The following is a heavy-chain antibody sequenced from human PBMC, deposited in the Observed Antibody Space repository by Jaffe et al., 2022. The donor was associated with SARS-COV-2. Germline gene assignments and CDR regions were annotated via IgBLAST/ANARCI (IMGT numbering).Heavy chain of an antibody. J-gene: IGHJ4*02. CDR3: ARSAGYTYVWYFDY. CDR2: IKQDGSEK. D-gene: IGHD5-18*01. V-gene: IGHV3-7*01. CDR1: GFTFSSYW. Sequence: EVQLVESGGDLVQPGGSLRLSCAASGFTFSSYWMTWVRQAPGKGLEWVANIKQDGSEKYYVDSVKGRFTISRDNAKNSLSLQMNSLRAGDTGVYYCARSAGYTYVWYFDYWGQGTLVTVSS.